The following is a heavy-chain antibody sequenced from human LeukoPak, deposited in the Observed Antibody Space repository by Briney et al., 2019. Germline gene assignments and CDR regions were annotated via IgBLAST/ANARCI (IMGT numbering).Heavy chain of an antibody. V-gene: IGHV3-7*03. CDR1: GFTFSSYW. J-gene: IGHJ4*02. CDR2: IKQDGSEK. Sequence: PGGSLRLSCAASGFTFSSYWMSWVRQAPGKGLEWVANIKQDGSEKYYVDSVKGRFTISRDNAENSLYLQMNSLRAEDTAVYYCARDGSIAARRALDYWGQGTLVTVSS. CDR3: ARDGSIAARRALDY. D-gene: IGHD6-6*01.